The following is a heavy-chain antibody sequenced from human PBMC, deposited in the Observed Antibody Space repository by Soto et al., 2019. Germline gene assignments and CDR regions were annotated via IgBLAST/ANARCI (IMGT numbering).Heavy chain of an antibody. J-gene: IGHJ4*02. Sequence: QEHLVQSGAEVKKPGASVTVSCTASGGTFSNYAISWVRQAPGQGLEWMGGIVPLFGTANYGQKFYGRVTITADESTRTVYLELSSLRSEDTAIYYCARDRDDSRGFYHRYYFNYWGQGTLVTVSS. CDR3: ARDRDDSRGFYHRYYFNY. CDR1: GGTFSNYA. D-gene: IGHD3-22*01. V-gene: IGHV1-69*01. CDR2: IVPLFGTA.